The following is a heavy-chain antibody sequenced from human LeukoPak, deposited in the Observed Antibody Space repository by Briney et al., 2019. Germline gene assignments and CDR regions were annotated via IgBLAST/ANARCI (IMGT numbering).Heavy chain of an antibody. D-gene: IGHD3-10*01. V-gene: IGHV4-34*01. CDR2: INHSGST. CDR3: ARWSSSMVRGESNYYYMDV. J-gene: IGHJ6*03. CDR1: GGSFSGYY. Sequence: PSETLSLTCAVYGGSFSGYYWSWIRQPPGKGLEWIGEINHSGSTNYNPSLKSRVTISVDTSKNQFSLKLSSVTAADTAVYYCARWSSSMVRGESNYYYMDVWGKGTTVTISS.